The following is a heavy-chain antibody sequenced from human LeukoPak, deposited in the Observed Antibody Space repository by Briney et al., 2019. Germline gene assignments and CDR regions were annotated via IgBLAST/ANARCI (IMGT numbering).Heavy chain of an antibody. CDR3: ARAPRGYGGFWFDP. V-gene: IGHV4-59*12. CDR1: GGSISTYY. J-gene: IGHJ5*02. CDR2: IYYRGNT. D-gene: IGHD5-12*01. Sequence: SETLSLTCTVSGGSISTYYWSWIRQPPGKGLDWIGYIYYRGNTNYSPSLKSRVIISVDTSKNQFSLKLSSVTAADTAVYYCARAPRGYGGFWFDPWGQGTLVTVSS.